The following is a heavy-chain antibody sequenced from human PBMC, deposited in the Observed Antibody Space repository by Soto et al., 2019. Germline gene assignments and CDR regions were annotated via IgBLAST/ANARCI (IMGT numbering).Heavy chain of an antibody. CDR1: GGSFVGYY. CDR3: AREGSYSAYNFAHGIQLWSFDF. CDR2: INHSGST. Sequence: SETLSLSCAVYGGSFVGYYWRWIRQPPGKGLEWIGEINHSGSTSFNPSLESRVAMSVDTSKNHFSLNLSSVTAADMAVYYCAREGSYSAYNFAHGIQLWSFDFWGQGDLVTVSS. J-gene: IGHJ4*02. D-gene: IGHD5-12*01. V-gene: IGHV4-34*10.